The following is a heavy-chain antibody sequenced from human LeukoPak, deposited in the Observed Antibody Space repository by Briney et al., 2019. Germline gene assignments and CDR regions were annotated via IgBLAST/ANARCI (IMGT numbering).Heavy chain of an antibody. J-gene: IGHJ4*02. V-gene: IGHV1-18*01. CDR2: VSAYNGNT. D-gene: IGHD3-10*01. CDR3: VRDEHGSGTYGDY. CDR1: GGTFSRSG. Sequence: ASVKVSCKASGGTFSRSGISWVRQAPGQGLEWMGWVSAYNGNTNFAQKLQGRVTMTTDTSTSTAYMELRSLRSDDTAVYYCVRDEHGSGTYGDYWGQGTLVTVSS.